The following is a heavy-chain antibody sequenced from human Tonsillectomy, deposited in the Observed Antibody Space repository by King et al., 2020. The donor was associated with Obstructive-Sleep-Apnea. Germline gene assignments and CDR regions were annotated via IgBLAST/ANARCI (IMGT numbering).Heavy chain of an antibody. Sequence: VQLVESGGGLVQPGGSLRLSCAASGLTLSSYWMSWVRQAPGKGLEWGANIKQDGREKYYVDSVKGRFTISRDNAKNSLYLQMNSLRAEDTAVYYCASLPDYGRNYFDYWGQGTLVSVSS. V-gene: IGHV3-7*01. J-gene: IGHJ4*02. CDR3: ASLPDYGRNYFDY. CDR1: GLTLSSYW. CDR2: IKQDGREK. D-gene: IGHD4-17*01.